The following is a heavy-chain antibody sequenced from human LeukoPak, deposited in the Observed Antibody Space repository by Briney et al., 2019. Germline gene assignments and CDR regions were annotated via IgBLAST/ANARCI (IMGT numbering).Heavy chain of an antibody. CDR2: IYYSGST. CDR3: ARDDYYDSSGYYYGGDY. J-gene: IGHJ4*02. Sequence: SETLSLTCTVSGGSISSSSYYWGWIRQPPGKGLEWIGSIYYSGSTNYNPSLKSRVTISVDTSKNQFSLKLSSVTAADTAVYYCARDDYYDSSGYYYGGDYWGQGTLVTVSS. D-gene: IGHD3-22*01. CDR1: GGSISSSSYY. V-gene: IGHV4-39*07.